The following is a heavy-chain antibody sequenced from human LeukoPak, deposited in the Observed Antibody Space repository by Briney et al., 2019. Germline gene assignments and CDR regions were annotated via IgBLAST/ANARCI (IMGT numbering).Heavy chain of an antibody. D-gene: IGHD3-3*01. Sequence: PSETLSLTCTVSGGSISSGDYYWSWIRQPPGKGLEWIWEINHSGSTNYNPSLKSRLTISVDTSKNQFSLKLSSVTAADTAVYYCARSSKYFWSGNNEYNWFDPWGQGTLVTVSS. V-gene: IGHV4-39*07. CDR2: INHSGST. J-gene: IGHJ5*02. CDR1: GGSISSGDYY. CDR3: ARSSKYFWSGNNEYNWFDP.